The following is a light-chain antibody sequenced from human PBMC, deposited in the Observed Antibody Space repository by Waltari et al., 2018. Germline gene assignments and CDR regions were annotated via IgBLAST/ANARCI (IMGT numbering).Light chain of an antibody. CDR3: QQYYSTPLT. Sequence: DIVMTQSPDSLAVSRGERATINCKSSQSVLYSSNNKNYLAWYQQKPGQPPKRLIYWASTRESGVPDRFSGSGSGTDFPLTISSLQAEDVAVYYCQQYYSTPLTFGGGTKVEIK. V-gene: IGKV4-1*01. J-gene: IGKJ4*01. CDR2: WAS. CDR1: QSVLYSSNNKNY.